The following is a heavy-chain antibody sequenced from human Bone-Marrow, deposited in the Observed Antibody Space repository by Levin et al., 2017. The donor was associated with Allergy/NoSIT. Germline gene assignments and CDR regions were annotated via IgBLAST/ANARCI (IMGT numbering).Heavy chain of an antibody. CDR2: IWYDGSNK. Sequence: PGGSLRLSCAASGFTFSASGMHWVRQAPGKGLEWVAIIWYDGSNKYYADSVKGRFTVSRDNSKNTLYLQMNSLRAEDTAVYYCAKDWGTTSKTGWYFDWWGQGTLVTVSS. D-gene: IGHD2-2*01. CDR1: GFTFSASG. V-gene: IGHV3-33*06. CDR3: AKDWGTTSKTGWYFDW. J-gene: IGHJ4*02.